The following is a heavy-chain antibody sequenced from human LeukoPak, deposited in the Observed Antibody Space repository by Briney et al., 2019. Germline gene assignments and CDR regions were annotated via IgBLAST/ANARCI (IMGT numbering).Heavy chain of an antibody. V-gene: IGHV3-33*01. CDR2: IWYDGNNK. J-gene: IGHJ4*02. D-gene: IGHD4-23*01. CDR1: GFTFSSYG. Sequence: GGSLRLSCAASGFTFSSYGMHWVRQAPGKGLEGVAVIWYDGNNKYYADSVKGRFTISRDNSKNTLYLQMNSLRAEDTAVYHCARDTRDYGGNSGTDYWGQGTLVTVSP. CDR3: ARDTRDYGGNSGTDY.